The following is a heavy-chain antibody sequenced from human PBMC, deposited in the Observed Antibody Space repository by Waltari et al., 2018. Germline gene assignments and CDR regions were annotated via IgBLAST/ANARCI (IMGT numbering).Heavy chain of an antibody. CDR2: INHMGSDI. CDR1: GFTFRDYW. Sequence: EVQLVESGGGLVQPGGSLRLSCLVSGFTFRDYWMSWVRQAPGKGVEWVANINHMGSDIYDAYSVKGRFTISRDNAKNSLYLQMNSLRAEDTAVYYCARDVGNVGGNYWGQGTLVTVSS. D-gene: IGHD3-10*01. CDR3: ARDVGNVGGNY. J-gene: IGHJ4*02. V-gene: IGHV3-7*01.